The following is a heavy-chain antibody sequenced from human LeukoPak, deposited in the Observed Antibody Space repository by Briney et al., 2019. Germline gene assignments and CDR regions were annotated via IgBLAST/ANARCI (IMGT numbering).Heavy chain of an antibody. J-gene: IGHJ4*02. D-gene: IGHD3-10*01. CDR2: INPNSGGT. V-gene: IGHV1-2*02. Sequence: ASVKVSCKASGYTFTVYYIHWVRQAPGQGLEWMGWINPNSGGTNSAQKFQGRVTMTRDTSISTAYMELSRLRSEDTAVYYCATEPYGSGSYYGAFDYWGQGTLVTVSS. CDR3: ATEPYGSGSYYGAFDY. CDR1: GYTFTVYY.